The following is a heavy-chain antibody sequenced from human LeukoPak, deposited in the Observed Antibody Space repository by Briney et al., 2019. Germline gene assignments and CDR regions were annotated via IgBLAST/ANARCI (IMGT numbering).Heavy chain of an antibody. J-gene: IGHJ3*02. CDR3: ARWASYGSGSYYHAFDI. CDR2: IGTAGDT. V-gene: IGHV3-13*01. D-gene: IGHD3-10*01. Sequence: GGSLRLSCTASGFTFSSYDMHWVRQATGKGLEWVSAIGTAGDTYYPGSVKGRFTISRENAKNSLYLQMNSLRAGDTAVYYCARWASYGSGSYYHAFDIWGQGTMVTVSS. CDR1: GFTFSSYD.